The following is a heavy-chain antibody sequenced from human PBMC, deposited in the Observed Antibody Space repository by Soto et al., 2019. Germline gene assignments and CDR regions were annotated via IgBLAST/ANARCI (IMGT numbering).Heavy chain of an antibody. CDR2: ITNTGGDS. V-gene: IGHV3-23*01. CDR3: ARASGESYPGSRVFDS. J-gene: IGHJ4*02. D-gene: IGHD3-10*01. CDR1: GFTFSSYA. Sequence: GGSLRLSCAASGFTFSSYAMSWVRQAPGKGLEWVSVITNTGGDSLYADSVKGRFTISRDNFKTTLYLQMNSLRAEDTAIYYCARASGESYPGSRVFDSWGQGTRVTVSS.